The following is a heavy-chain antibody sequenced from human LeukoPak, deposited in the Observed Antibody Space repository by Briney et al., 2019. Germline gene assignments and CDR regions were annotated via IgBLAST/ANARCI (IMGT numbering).Heavy chain of an antibody. Sequence: ASVKVSCKASGGTFSNYAISWVRQAPGQGLEWMGRIIPILGIAKYAQKFQDRVTITADKSTSTGYMELSSLRSEDTAVYYCVGVILGAFDIWGQGTMVTVSS. V-gene: IGHV1-69*04. CDR1: GGTFSNYA. CDR2: IIPILGIA. CDR3: VGVILGAFDI. D-gene: IGHD2/OR15-2a*01. J-gene: IGHJ3*02.